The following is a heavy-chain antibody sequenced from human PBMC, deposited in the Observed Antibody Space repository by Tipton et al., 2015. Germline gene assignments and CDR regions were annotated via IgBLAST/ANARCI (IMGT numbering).Heavy chain of an antibody. V-gene: IGHV3-20*04. Sequence: SLRLSCAASGFSFRSYAMSWVRQAPGKGLEWVAGIDWNGGRTGYADSVKGRFTISRDNAQNSLYLQMNSLRAEDTAFYYCAREGSSWYFGVYWGQGTLVSVSS. D-gene: IGHD6-13*01. CDR3: AREGSSWYFGVY. J-gene: IGHJ4*02. CDR1: GFSFRSYA. CDR2: IDWNGGRT.